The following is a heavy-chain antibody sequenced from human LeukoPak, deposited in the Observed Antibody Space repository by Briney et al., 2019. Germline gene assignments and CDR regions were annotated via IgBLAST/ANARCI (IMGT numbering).Heavy chain of an antibody. Sequence: KAGKSLRLSCAASGFIFGSYALHWVRQAPGKGLEWVSSISSSSSYIYYADSVKGRFTISRDNAKNSLYLQMNSLRAEDTAVYYCAREEVFDYWGQGTLVTVSS. CDR1: GFIFGSYA. J-gene: IGHJ4*02. CDR2: ISSSSSYI. CDR3: AREEVFDY. V-gene: IGHV3-21*01.